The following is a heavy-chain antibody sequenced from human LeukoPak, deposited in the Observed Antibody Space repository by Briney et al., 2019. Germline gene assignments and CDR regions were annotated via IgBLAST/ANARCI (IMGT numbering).Heavy chain of an antibody. CDR2: IIPILGIA. CDR3: ARVPSSSPKRYYFDY. V-gene: IGHV1-69*04. Sequence: ASVKVSCKASGGTFSSYAISWVRQAPGQGLEWMGMIIPILGIANYAQKFQGRVTITTDESTSTAYMELSSLRSEDTAVYYCARVPSSSPKRYYFDYWGQGTLVTVSS. CDR1: GGTFSSYA. J-gene: IGHJ4*02. D-gene: IGHD6-6*01.